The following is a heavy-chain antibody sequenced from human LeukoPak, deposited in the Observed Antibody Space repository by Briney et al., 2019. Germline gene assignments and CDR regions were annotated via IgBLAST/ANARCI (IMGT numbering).Heavy chain of an antibody. CDR3: AITGGRYCSSTSCADAFDI. CDR1: GYTFTSYD. Sequence: ASVKVSCKASGYTFTSYDINWVRQATGQGLEWMGWMNPNSGNTGYAQKFQGRVTMTRNTSISTAYMELSSLRSEDTAVYYCAITGGRYCSSTSCADAFDIWGQGTMVTVSS. V-gene: IGHV1-8*01. CDR2: MNPNSGNT. D-gene: IGHD2-2*01. J-gene: IGHJ3*02.